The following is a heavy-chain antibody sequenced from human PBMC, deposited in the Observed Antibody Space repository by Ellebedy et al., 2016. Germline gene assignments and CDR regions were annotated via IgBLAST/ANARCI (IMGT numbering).Heavy chain of an antibody. Sequence: ASVKVSCKASGYTFTSYGISWVRQAPGQGLEWMGWISTYDGNTNYAQNLQGRVTMTTDTSTGTVYMELRSLISYDTAVYYCARDSGRASHFRTCGDYWGQGTLVTVSS. J-gene: IGHJ4*02. D-gene: IGHD1-14*01. CDR1: GYTFTSYG. V-gene: IGHV1-18*01. CDR3: ARDSGRASHFRTCGDY. CDR2: ISTYDGNT.